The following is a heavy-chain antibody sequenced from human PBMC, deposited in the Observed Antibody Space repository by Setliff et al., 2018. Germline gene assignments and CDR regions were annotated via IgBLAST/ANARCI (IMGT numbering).Heavy chain of an antibody. V-gene: IGHV4-30-4*02. Sequence: SETLSLTCTVSGDSLSGDNYFWSWIRHLPGKGLQWLGHIYYTGKTYYNPSLKSRLEMSVDTSKREFAPRLSSVTAADTAVYYCARTSTYVLGSGSYWDRWFDPWSQGTLVTVSS. CDR2: IYYTGKT. D-gene: IGHD3-10*01. CDR3: ARTSTYVLGSGSYWDRWFDP. J-gene: IGHJ5*02. CDR1: GDSLSGDNYF.